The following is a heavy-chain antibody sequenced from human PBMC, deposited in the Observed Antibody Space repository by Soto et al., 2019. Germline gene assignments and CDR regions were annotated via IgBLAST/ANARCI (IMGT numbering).Heavy chain of an antibody. CDR1: GFSLTNNVVG. D-gene: IGHD3-3*01. Sequence: VSGPTLVNPTQTLTLTCTFSGFSLTNNVVGVGWVRQPPGKALEWLALFYWNANKHYNPSLKNRLTITKDTSKNQVVLTMTNMDPVDTAIYYCAHQRYTDFWRPFDYRCHGILDTISS. V-gene: IGHV2-5*01. CDR2: FYWNANK. J-gene: IGHJ4*01. CDR3: AHQRYTDFWRPFDY.